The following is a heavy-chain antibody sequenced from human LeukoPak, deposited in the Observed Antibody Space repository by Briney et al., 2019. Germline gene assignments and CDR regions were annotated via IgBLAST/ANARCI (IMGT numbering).Heavy chain of an antibody. D-gene: IGHD2-21*02. Sequence: SVKVSCKASGGTFSSYAISWVRQAPGQGLEWMGGIIPIFGTANYAQKFQGRVTITTDESTSTAYMELSSLRSEDTAVYYCARDTGAYCGGDCYQGYFDHWGQGTLVTVSS. V-gene: IGHV1-69*05. CDR1: GGTFSSYA. J-gene: IGHJ4*02. CDR3: ARDTGAYCGGDCYQGYFDH. CDR2: IIPIFGTA.